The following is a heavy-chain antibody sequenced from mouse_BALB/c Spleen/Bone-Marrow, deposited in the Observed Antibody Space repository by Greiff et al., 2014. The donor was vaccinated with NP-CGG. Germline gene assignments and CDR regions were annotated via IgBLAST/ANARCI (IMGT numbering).Heavy chain of an antibody. V-gene: IGHV1-14*01. Sequence: EVQLQQSGPELVKPGAPVKMSCKASGYTFTSYIMHWVKQKPGQGLEWIGYINPYNDGTKYNEKFKGKATLTSDKSSSTAYMELSSLTSEDSAVYYCARPATYYGNFYWYFDVWGAGTTVTVSS. CDR1: GYTFTSYI. J-gene: IGHJ1*01. CDR3: ARPATYYGNFYWYFDV. CDR2: INPYNDGT. D-gene: IGHD2-10*01.